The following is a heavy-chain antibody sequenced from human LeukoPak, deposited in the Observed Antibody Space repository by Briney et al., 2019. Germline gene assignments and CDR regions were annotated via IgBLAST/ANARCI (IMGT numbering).Heavy chain of an antibody. CDR3: AKDSSYSYIDY. D-gene: IGHD5-18*01. CDR2: ISGRGGST. Sequence: PGGSLRLSCAASGFTFGSYAMSWVRQAPGKGLEWVSAISGRGGSTYYADSVKGRFTISRDNSKNTLYLQMNSLRTEDTAVYYCAKDSSYSYIDYWGQGTLVTVSS. CDR1: GFTFGSYA. V-gene: IGHV3-23*01. J-gene: IGHJ4*02.